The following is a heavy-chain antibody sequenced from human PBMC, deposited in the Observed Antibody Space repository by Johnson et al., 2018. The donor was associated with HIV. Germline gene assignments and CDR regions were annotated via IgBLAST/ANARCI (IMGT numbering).Heavy chain of an antibody. Sequence: SLRLSCAASGLTVSTNDINWVRQAPGQGLEWVAIIYSGDSTYYADSLEGRFTISRDKSKNTVYLQMNSLRVEDTAVYYCARDGPGDGNAMGGSGAFDIWGQGTMVTVSS. CDR1: GLTVSTND. D-gene: IGHD5-24*01. V-gene: IGHV3-66*01. J-gene: IGHJ3*02. CDR2: IYSGDST. CDR3: ARDGPGDGNAMGGSGAFDI.